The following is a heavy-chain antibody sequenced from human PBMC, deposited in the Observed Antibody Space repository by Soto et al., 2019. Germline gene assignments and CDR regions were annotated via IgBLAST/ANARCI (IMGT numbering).Heavy chain of an antibody. D-gene: IGHD3-10*01. V-gene: IGHV3-48*02. CDR2: ISSSSSTI. CDR1: GFTFSSYS. J-gene: IGHJ6*02. CDR3: ASQYGSGSSHPGIIYYYGMDV. Sequence: GGSLRLSCAASGFTFSSYSMNWVRQAPGKGLEWVSYISSSSSTIYYADSVKGRFTISRDNAKNSLYLQMNSLRDEDTAVYYCASQYGSGSSHPGIIYYYGMDVWGQGTTVTVSS.